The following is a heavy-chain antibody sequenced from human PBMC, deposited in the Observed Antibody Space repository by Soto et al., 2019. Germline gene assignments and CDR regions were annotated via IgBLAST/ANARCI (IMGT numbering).Heavy chain of an antibody. CDR3: VRSKRGVGDAVDI. CDR2: ISNSGRTV. CDR1: GFTFSDYY. J-gene: IGHJ3*02. V-gene: IGHV3-11*01. D-gene: IGHD3-10*01. Sequence: VQLVESGGGLVQPGGSLRLSCAASGFTFSDYYMSWIRQAPGKGLEWISYISNSGRTVYYADSVKGRFAISRDNAENSRSLQMSSLRAEDTAVYYCVRSKRGVGDAVDIWGQGTMVTVSS.